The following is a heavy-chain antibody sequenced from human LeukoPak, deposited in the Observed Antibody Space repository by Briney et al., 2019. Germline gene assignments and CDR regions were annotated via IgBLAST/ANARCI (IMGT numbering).Heavy chain of an antibody. CDR1: GFTFSSYA. J-gene: IGHJ4*02. CDR3: TRVGYIDEGIDY. CDR2: ISGSGGAT. D-gene: IGHD5-24*01. Sequence: GGSLRLSCAASGFTFSSYAMSWVRQAPGKGLEWVSGISGSGGATYSADSVKGRFTISRDNSKNTLYLQMNSLRAEDTAIYYCTRVGYIDEGIDYWGQGTLVTVSS. V-gene: IGHV3-23*01.